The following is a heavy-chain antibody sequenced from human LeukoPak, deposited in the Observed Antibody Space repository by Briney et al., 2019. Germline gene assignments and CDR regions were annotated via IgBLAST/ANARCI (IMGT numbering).Heavy chain of an antibody. CDR3: AKGTRIVVVVAATRNYFDY. D-gene: IGHD2-15*01. J-gene: IGHJ4*02. V-gene: IGHV3-23*01. CDR1: GFIFSSYA. CDR2: ISGSGGST. Sequence: GGSLRLSCAASGFIFSSYAMSWVRQAPGKGLEWVSAISGSGGSTYYADSVKGRFTISRDNSKNTLYLQMNSLRAEDTAVYYCAKGTRIVVVVAATRNYFDYWGQGTLVTVSS.